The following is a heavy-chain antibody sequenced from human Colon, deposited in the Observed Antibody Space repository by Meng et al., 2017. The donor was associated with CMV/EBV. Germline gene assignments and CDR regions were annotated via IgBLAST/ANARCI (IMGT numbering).Heavy chain of an antibody. CDR2: IRYDGTKA. D-gene: IGHD2-21*02. J-gene: IGHJ4*02. CDR3: AKEFVLGTHLDH. V-gene: IGHV3-30*02. Sequence: GGSLRLSCSASGFTFTTFGMHWVRQAPGKGLEWVAFIRYDGTKADYADSVTGRFTISRDNAKSSLHWQMTSLRAEDTAVYYCAKEFVLGTHLDHWGQGTLVTVSS. CDR1: GFTFTTFG.